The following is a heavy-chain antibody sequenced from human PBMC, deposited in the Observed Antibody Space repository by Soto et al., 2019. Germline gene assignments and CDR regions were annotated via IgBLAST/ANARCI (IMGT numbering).Heavy chain of an antibody. D-gene: IGHD3-22*01. CDR3: ARTDSSGYYFVY. V-gene: IGHV4-31*03. CDR2: IYSSGTT. CDR1: GDFISSGRYY. J-gene: IGHJ4*02. Sequence: QVQLQESGRGLVKPSQTLSLTCTVSGDFISSGRYYWSWIRQLPGKGLEWIGYIYSSGTTYYNPSLKSRITISVDTSKNLFSLNLSSVTAADTAVSYCARTDSSGYYFVYWGQGTLVTVFS.